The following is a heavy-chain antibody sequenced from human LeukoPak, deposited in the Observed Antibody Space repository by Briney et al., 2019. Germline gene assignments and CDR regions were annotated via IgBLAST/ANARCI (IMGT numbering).Heavy chain of an antibody. D-gene: IGHD2-8*02. V-gene: IGHV3-23*01. CDR2: IRGIDGTT. Sequence: GGSLRLSCAASGFTLRIYAMNWVRQAPGKGLEWVSSIRGIDGTTYYADSVKGRFTISRDNSKNTVYLQMNSLRAEDTAVYYCARRGVVYHAFDIWGQGTMVTVSS. J-gene: IGHJ3*02. CDR3: ARRGVVYHAFDI. CDR1: GFTLRIYA.